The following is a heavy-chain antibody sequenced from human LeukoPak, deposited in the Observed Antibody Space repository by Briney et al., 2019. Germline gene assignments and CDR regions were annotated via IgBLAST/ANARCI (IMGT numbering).Heavy chain of an antibody. CDR2: ISGTSATI. D-gene: IGHD6-25*01. CDR3: ARGSSAGSSGF. CDR1: GFTFSNFN. J-gene: IGHJ4*02. Sequence: AGGSLRLSCAASGFTFSNFNMNWVRQAPGKGLEWISYISGTSATIYYADSVKGRFTISRDNAKNSLYLQMNSLRVEDTAVYYCARGSSAGSSGFWGQGTLVTVSS. V-gene: IGHV3-48*01.